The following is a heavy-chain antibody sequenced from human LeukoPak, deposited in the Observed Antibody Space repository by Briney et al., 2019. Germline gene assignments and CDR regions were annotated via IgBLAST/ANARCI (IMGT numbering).Heavy chain of an antibody. D-gene: IGHD6-6*01. CDR3: AKSPRDRSSTWATNDY. J-gene: IGHJ4*02. V-gene: IGHV3-23*01. CDR2: ISGSGGST. CDR1: GFTFSCYA. Sequence: GGSLRLSCAASGFTFSCYAMSWVRQAPGKGLQWVSAISGSGGSTYYADSVKGRFTISRDNSKNTLYLQMNSLRADDTAVYYCAKSPRDRSSTWATNDYWGQGPLVTVSS.